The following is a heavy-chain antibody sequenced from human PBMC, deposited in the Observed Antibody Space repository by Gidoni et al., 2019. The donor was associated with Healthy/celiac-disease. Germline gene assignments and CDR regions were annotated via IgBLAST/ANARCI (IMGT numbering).Heavy chain of an antibody. CDR3: AKLVTGTDPFFDY. Sequence: EVQLLESGGGLVQPGGSLRLSCAASGFTFSSYAMSWVRQAPGKGVGWVSAISGSGGSTYYADSVKGRFTISRDNSKNTLYLQMNSLRAEDTAVYYCAKLVTGTDPFFDYWGQGTLVTVSS. CDR1: GFTFSSYA. CDR2: ISGSGGST. J-gene: IGHJ4*02. D-gene: IGHD6-19*01. V-gene: IGHV3-23*01.